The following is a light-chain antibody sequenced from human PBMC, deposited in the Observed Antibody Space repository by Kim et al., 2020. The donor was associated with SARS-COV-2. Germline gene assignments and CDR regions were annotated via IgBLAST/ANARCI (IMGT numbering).Light chain of an antibody. V-gene: IGLV3-19*01. Sequence: SSELTQDPAVSVALGQTVRITCQGDSLRSYYASWYQHKPGQAPVLVIYGKNNRPSGIPDRVSGSSSGYTASLTIAGAQAEDEADYYCGSRDSSGNHYVFATGTKVTVL. CDR3: GSRDSSGNHYV. CDR1: SLRSYY. CDR2: GKN. J-gene: IGLJ1*01.